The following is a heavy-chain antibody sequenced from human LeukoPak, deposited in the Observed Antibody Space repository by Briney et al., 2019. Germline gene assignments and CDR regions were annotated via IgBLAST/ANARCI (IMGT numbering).Heavy chain of an antibody. CDR2: LSSSGNA. CDR1: GFRFCDHE. D-gene: IGHD5-24*01. V-gene: IGHV3-69-1*01. Sequence: GGSQTLSPAASGFRFCDHEMNWVRQAPGKGLEWVSYLSSSGNAYYADSVKGRFTISRDNSKNTLYLQMNSLRAEDTAVYYCARGWHGYRGVNDAFDIWGQRRIVTVSS. CDR3: ARGWHGYRGVNDAFDI. J-gene: IGHJ3*02.